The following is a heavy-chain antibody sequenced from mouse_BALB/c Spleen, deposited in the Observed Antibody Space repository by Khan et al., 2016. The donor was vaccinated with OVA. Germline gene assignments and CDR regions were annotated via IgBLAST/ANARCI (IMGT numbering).Heavy chain of an antibody. J-gene: IGHJ4*01. CDR2: VAPGSGRS. CDR3: ARPNYYGRSLHAIDY. Sequence: DLVKPGASVKLSCKASGYTFTSYWINWIKQMPAQGLEWLGRVAPGSGRSYSNEMFKGTSTLTVDTSSTTVYIQLSSLSSEDSAVYVCARPNYYGRSLHAIDYWGQGTSATVSS. V-gene: IGHV1S41*01. CDR1: GYTFTSYW. D-gene: IGHD1-1*01.